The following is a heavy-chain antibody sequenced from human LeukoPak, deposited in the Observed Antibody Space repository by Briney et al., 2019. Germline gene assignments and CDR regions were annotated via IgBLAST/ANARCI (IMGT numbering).Heavy chain of an antibody. CDR2: IYSGGST. Sequence: GGSLRLSCAASGFTVSSNYMSWVRQAPGKGLEWVSIIYSGGSTYYADSVKGRFTISRHNSKNTLYLQMNSLRAEDTAVCYCAREVGGSAFDIWGQVPLGTVSS. CDR3: AREVGGSAFDI. J-gene: IGHJ3*02. V-gene: IGHV3-53*04. D-gene: IGHD3-16*01. CDR1: GFTVSSNY.